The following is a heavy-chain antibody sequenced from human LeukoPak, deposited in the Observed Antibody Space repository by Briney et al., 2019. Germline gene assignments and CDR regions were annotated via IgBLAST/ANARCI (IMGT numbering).Heavy chain of an antibody. CDR3: ARILVGAHYYYYGMDV. CDR2: IDWDVDK. J-gene: IGHJ6*02. D-gene: IGHD1-26*01. Sequence: SGPALVKPTQTLTLTCTFSGFSLSTSGMCVSWIRQPPGKALEWLARIDWDVDKYYSTSLKTRLTISKDTSKNQVVLTMTNMDPVDTATYYCARILVGAHYYYYGMDVWGQGTTVTVSS. V-gene: IGHV2-70*11. CDR1: GFSLSTSGMC.